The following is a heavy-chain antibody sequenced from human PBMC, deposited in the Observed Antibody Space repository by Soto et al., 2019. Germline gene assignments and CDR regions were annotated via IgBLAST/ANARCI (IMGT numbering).Heavy chain of an antibody. CDR2: IIPILGIA. CDR3: ARPINIVVVPAGDAFDI. CDR1: GGTFSSYT. D-gene: IGHD2-2*01. V-gene: IGHV1-69*02. J-gene: IGHJ3*02. Sequence: GASVKVSCKASGGTFSSYTISWVRQAPGQGLEWMGRIIPILGIANYAQKFQGRVTITTDTSTSTAYMELSSLRSEDTAVYYCARPINIVVVPAGDAFDIWGQGTMVTVSS.